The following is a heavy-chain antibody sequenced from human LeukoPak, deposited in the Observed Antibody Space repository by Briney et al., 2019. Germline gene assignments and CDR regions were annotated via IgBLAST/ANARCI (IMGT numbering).Heavy chain of an antibody. Sequence: PGGSLRLSCAASGLTFSSYEMNWVRQAPGKGLEWVSKISSSGSTIYYYADSVKGRFTISRDNAKNSLYLQMNSLRAEDTAVYYCARGGYYDSSGYLSHRHDAFDIWGQGTMVTVSS. CDR3: ARGGYYDSSGYLSHRHDAFDI. CDR1: GLTFSSYE. J-gene: IGHJ3*02. V-gene: IGHV3-48*03. CDR2: ISSSGSTI. D-gene: IGHD3-22*01.